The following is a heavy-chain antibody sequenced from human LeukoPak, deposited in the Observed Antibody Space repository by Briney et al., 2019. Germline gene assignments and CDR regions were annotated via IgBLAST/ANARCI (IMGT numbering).Heavy chain of an antibody. Sequence: PSETLSLTCTVSGGSISSYYWSWIRQPPGKGLEWIGCIYYSGSTNYNPSLKSRVTISVDTSKNQFSLKLSSVTAADTAVYYCASYSGYDKTFDYWGQGTLVTVSS. V-gene: IGHV4-59*01. CDR2: IYYSGST. CDR1: GGSISSYY. CDR3: ASYSGYDKTFDY. D-gene: IGHD5-12*01. J-gene: IGHJ4*02.